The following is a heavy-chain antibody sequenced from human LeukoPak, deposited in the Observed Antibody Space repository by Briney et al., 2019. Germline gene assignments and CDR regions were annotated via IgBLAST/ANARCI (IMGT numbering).Heavy chain of an antibody. J-gene: IGHJ4*02. D-gene: IGHD2-15*01. V-gene: IGHV1-2*02. Sequence: GASVKVSCKASGYTFTGDYMHWLRQAPGQGLEWMGWINPNSGGTNYAQKFQGRVTMTRDTSISTAYMELSSLRSDDTAVYYCARRGSHCSGSSCYGTFDYWGQGTLVTVSS. CDR2: INPNSGGT. CDR1: GYTFTGDY. CDR3: ARRGSHCSGSSCYGTFDY.